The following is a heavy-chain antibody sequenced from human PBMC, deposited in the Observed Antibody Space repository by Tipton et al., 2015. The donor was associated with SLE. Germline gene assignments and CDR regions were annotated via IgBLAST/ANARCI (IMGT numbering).Heavy chain of an antibody. Sequence: GSLRLSCSASGFTFSSYAMHWVRQAPGKGLEYVSAISSNGGSTYYADSVKGRFTISRDNSKNTLYLQMSSLRAEDTAVYYCVKQDSGLRFLEWLSSYYYYGMDVWGQGTTVTVSS. V-gene: IGHV3-64D*06. CDR3: VKQDSGLRFLEWLSSYYYYGMDV. CDR2: ISSNGGST. CDR1: GFTFSSYA. D-gene: IGHD3-3*01. J-gene: IGHJ6*02.